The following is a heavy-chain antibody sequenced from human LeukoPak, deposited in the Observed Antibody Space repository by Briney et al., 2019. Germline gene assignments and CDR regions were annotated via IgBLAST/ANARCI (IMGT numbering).Heavy chain of an antibody. CDR3: ARALSMDHFDY. V-gene: IGHV4-39*07. CDR2: IYYSGST. J-gene: IGHJ4*02. CDR1: GGSISSSSYY. D-gene: IGHD2/OR15-2a*01. Sequence: SETLSLTCTVSGGSISSSSYYWGWIRQPPGKGLEWIGSIYYSGSTYYNPSLKSRVTISVDTSKNQFSLKLSSVTAADTAVYYCARALSMDHFDYWGQGTLVTVSS.